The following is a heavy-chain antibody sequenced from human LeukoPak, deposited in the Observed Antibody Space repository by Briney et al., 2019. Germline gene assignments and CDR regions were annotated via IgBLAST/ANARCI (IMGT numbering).Heavy chain of an antibody. J-gene: IGHJ6*03. CDR3: ARDPRSITIFGVAYDYYMDV. V-gene: IGHV1-8*01. D-gene: IGHD3-3*01. Sequence: WASVKVSCKASGYTFTSYDINWVRQATGQGLEWMGWMNPNSGNTGYAQKFQGRVTMTRDTSISTAYMELSRLRSDDTAVYYCARDPRSITIFGVAYDYYMDVWGKGTTVTVSS. CDR1: GYTFTSYD. CDR2: MNPNSGNT.